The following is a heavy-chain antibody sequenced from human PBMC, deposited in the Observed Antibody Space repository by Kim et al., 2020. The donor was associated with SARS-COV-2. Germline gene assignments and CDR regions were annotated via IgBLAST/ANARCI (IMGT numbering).Heavy chain of an antibody. CDR2: GNT. Sequence: GNTNYAQKHQGRGTMTTDTSTSTAYMELRSLRSDDTAVYYCARRGYFDYWGQGTLVTVSS. D-gene: IGHD3-10*01. V-gene: IGHV1-18*01. J-gene: IGHJ4*02. CDR3: ARRGYFDY.